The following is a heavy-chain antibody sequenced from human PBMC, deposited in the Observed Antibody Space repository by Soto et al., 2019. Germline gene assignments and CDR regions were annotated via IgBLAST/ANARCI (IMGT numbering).Heavy chain of an antibody. CDR3: ARFFYDSEGYPNPFDN. Sequence: SETLSLTCTVSGVSITSHYWSWIRQSPGKGLEWIAYMHHSGSTNYNPSLKSRVTVSIDTSKSQVSLRLSSVTAADTAVYYCARFFYDSEGYPNPFDNWGQGTLVPGSS. D-gene: IGHD3-22*01. J-gene: IGHJ1*01. V-gene: IGHV4-59*08. CDR2: MHHSGST. CDR1: GVSITSHY.